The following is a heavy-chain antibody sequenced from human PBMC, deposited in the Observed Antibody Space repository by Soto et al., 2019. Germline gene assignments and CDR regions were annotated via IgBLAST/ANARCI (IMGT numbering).Heavy chain of an antibody. J-gene: IGHJ4*02. Sequence: SETLSLTCTVSGGSISSSSYYWGWIRQPPGKGLEWIGSIYYSGSTYYNPSLKSRVTISVDTSKNQFSLKLSSVTAADTAVYCCARLSCSSTSCHIDYWGQGTLVTVSS. V-gene: IGHV4-39*01. CDR1: GGSISSSSYY. CDR2: IYYSGST. D-gene: IGHD2-2*01. CDR3: ARLSCSSTSCHIDY.